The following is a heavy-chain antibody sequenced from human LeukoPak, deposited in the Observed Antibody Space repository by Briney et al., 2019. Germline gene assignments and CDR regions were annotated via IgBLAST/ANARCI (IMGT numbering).Heavy chain of an antibody. V-gene: IGHV3-11*04. CDR1: GFTFSDYY. Sequence: PGGSLRLSCAASGFTFSDYYMSWIRQAPGKGLEWVSYISSSGSTIYYADSVKGRFTISRDNAKNSLYLQMNSLRAEDTAVYYCARVAQVVAATPHYYFDYWGQGTLVTVSS. D-gene: IGHD2-15*01. CDR2: ISSSGSTI. CDR3: ARVAQVVAATPHYYFDY. J-gene: IGHJ4*02.